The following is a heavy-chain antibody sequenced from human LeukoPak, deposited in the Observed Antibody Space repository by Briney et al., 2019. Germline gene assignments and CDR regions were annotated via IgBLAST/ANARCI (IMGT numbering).Heavy chain of an antibody. CDR3: ARSPRPDIVVVPAAMGWFDP. CDR2: IYTSGST. J-gene: IGHJ5*02. CDR1: GGSISSYY. Sequence: SETLSLTCTVSGGSISSYYWSWIRQPPGKGLEWIGYIYTSGSTSYNPSLKSRVTISVDTSKNQFSLKLSSVTAADTAVYYCARSPRPDIVVVPAAMGWFDPWGQGTLVTVSS. D-gene: IGHD2-2*01. V-gene: IGHV4-4*09.